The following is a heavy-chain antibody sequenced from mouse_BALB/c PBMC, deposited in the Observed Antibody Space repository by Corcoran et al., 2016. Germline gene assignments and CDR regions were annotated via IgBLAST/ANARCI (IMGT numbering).Heavy chain of an antibody. CDR3: ARNYRYGAWFAY. V-gene: IGHV3-6*02. CDR2: ISYDGSN. CDR1: GYSITSGYY. J-gene: IGHJ3*01. D-gene: IGHD2-14*01. Sequence: DVQLQESGPGLVKPSQSLSLTCSVTGYSITSGYYWNWIRQFPGNKLEWMGYISYDGSNNYNPSLKNRISITRDTSKNQFFLKLNSVTTEDTATYYCARNYRYGAWFAYWGQGTLVTVSA.